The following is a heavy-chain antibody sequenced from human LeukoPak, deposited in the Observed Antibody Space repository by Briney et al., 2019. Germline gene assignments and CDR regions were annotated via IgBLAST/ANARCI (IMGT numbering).Heavy chain of an antibody. CDR2: ISSSSSYI. D-gene: IGHD3-22*01. V-gene: IGHV3-21*01. CDR3: ARVTYYDSSGFFDY. CDR1: GFSFDTYA. J-gene: IGHJ4*02. Sequence: TGRSLRLSCAASGFSFDTYAMNWVRQAPGKGLEWVSSISSSSSYIYYADSVKGRFTISRDNAKNSLYLQMNSLRAEDTAVYYCARVTYYDSSGFFDYWGQGTLVTVSS.